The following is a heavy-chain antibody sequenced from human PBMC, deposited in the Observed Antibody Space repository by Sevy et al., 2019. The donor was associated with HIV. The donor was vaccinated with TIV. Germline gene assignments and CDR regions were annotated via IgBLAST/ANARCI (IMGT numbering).Heavy chain of an antibody. D-gene: IGHD3-10*01. V-gene: IGHV3-21*01. CDR2: ISSSSSYI. J-gene: IGHJ6*02. CDR3: ARNGLYGSGSFYYYYYGMDV. CDR1: GFTFSSYS. Sequence: GGSLRLSCAASGFTFSSYSMNWVRQAPGKGLEWVSSISSSSSYIYYEDSVKGRFTISRDNAKNSLYLQMNSLRAEDTAVYYCARNGLYGSGSFYYYYYGMDVWGQGTTVTVSS.